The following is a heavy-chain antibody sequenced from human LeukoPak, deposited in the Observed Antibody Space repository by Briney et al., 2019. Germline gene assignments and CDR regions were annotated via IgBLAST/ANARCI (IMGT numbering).Heavy chain of an antibody. V-gene: IGHV5-51*01. Sequence: GESLKISCKISGYKLTNNWIGWVRQMPGKGLEWMGIIYPGDSDTRYSPSFQGQVTISADKSISTAYLQWSSLKASDTAMYYCARRDYGEEGWSDPWGQGTLVTVSS. CDR1: GYKLTNNW. CDR3: ARRDYGEEGWSDP. J-gene: IGHJ5*02. CDR2: IYPGDSDT. D-gene: IGHD4-17*01.